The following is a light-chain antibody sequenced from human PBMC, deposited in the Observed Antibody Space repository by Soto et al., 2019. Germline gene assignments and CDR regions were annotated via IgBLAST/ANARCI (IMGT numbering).Light chain of an antibody. CDR3: QKYNTWLWT. Sequence: EVVMTQSPATLSVSPGERATLSCRASQSVNANLAWYQQKPGQAPRLLIHGASNRATGIPARFSGSGFGTEFILTISSQRSEGFGVYYCQKYNTWLWTVVEGTKVEI. CDR2: GAS. J-gene: IGKJ1*01. CDR1: QSVNAN. V-gene: IGKV3-15*01.